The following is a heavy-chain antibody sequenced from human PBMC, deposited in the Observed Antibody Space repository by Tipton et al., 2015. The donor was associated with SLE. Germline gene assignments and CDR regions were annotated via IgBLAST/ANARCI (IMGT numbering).Heavy chain of an antibody. V-gene: IGHV3-30-3*01. CDR1: GFTFSSYA. J-gene: IGHJ4*02. CDR3: ARVRGHDQYYYGSGIADY. CDR2: ISYDGSNK. D-gene: IGHD3-10*01. Sequence: SLRLSCAASGFTFSSYAMHWVRQAPGKGLEWVAVISYDGSNKYYADSVKGRFTISRDNSKNTLYLQMNSLRAEDTAVYYCARVRGHDQYYYGSGIADYWGQGTLVTVSS.